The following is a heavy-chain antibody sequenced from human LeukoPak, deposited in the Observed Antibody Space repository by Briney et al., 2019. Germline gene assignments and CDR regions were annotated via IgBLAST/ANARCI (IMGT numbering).Heavy chain of an antibody. CDR2: ISSSSYI. V-gene: IGHV3-21*01. CDR3: ARWVLWFGEYYFDY. Sequence: GGSLRLSCAASGFTFSSYSMNWVRQAPGKGLEWVSSISSSSYIYYADSVKGRFTISRDNAKNSLYLQMNSLRAEDTAVYYCARWVLWFGEYYFDYWGQGTLVTVSS. CDR1: GFTFSSYS. J-gene: IGHJ4*02. D-gene: IGHD3-10*01.